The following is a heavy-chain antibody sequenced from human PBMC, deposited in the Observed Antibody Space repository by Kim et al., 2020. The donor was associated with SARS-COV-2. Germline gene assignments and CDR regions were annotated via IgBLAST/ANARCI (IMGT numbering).Heavy chain of an antibody. CDR3: ARAYSSGWYTAFDV. J-gene: IGHJ3*01. Sequence: GGSLRLSCVASGFTFSNHAMHWVRQAPGKGLQYVSAIGYNGDSTFYASSVKGRFTISRDNSKNTLYLQMGGLRPEDMALYYCARAYSSGWYTAFDVWFQGTMVTVSS. D-gene: IGHD6-13*01. CDR2: IGYNGDST. CDR1: GFTFSNHA. V-gene: IGHV3-64*01.